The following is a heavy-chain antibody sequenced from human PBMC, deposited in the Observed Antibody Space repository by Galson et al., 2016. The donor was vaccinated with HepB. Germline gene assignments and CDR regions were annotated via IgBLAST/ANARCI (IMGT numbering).Heavy chain of an antibody. CDR1: GFTFSSYG. CDR3: AKNLYYHDSSIYYLSARHGGYYYGMDV. V-gene: IGHV3-30*18. CDR2: ISYDGTNK. J-gene: IGHJ6*02. D-gene: IGHD3-22*01. Sequence: SLRLSCAASGFTFSSYGMHWVHQAPGKGLEWVTVISYDGTNKYYADSMKARLTISRDNSKNTLYLQMNSLRAEDTAVYYCAKNLYYHDSSIYYLSARHGGYYYGMDVWGQGTTVTVSS.